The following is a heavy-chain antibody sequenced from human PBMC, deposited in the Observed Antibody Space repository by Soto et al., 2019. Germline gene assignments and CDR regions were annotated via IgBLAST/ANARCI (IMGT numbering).Heavy chain of an antibody. CDR2: INVYNGNT. J-gene: IGHJ5*02. CDR3: ARAGYGSGSDWFDP. V-gene: IGHV1-18*04. D-gene: IGHD3-10*01. CDR1: GYTFTSNS. Sequence: VKVSCKASGYTFTSNSIGWVRQAPGQGLEWMGWINVYNGNTKYAQQLQGRVTLTTDTSTSTAYMDLRSLRSDDTAVYYCARAGYGSGSDWFDPWGQGTLVTVSS.